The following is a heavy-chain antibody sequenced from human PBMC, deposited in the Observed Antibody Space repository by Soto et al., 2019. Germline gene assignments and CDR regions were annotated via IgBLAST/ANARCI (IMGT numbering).Heavy chain of an antibody. V-gene: IGHV5-51*01. D-gene: IGHD6-19*01. CDR1: GYSFANYC. J-gene: IGHJ4*02. CDR3: ARGSSGFYDY. Sequence: EVQLVQSGAEVKKPGESPKISCKGSGYSFANYCIAWVRQMPGKGLEWMGIFYSGDSDTRYSPSFQGQVVISGDKSINTAYLQWTSLKASDTAMYYCARGSSGFYDYWGQGTLVTVSS. CDR2: FYSGDSDT.